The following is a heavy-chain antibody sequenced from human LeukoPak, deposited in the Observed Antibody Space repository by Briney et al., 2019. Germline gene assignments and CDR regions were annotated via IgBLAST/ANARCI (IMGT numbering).Heavy chain of an antibody. V-gene: IGHV4-59*11. CDR1: GGSISSHY. CDR3: ARSARYYYDSSGYYPYYFDY. J-gene: IGHJ4*02. CDR2: IYYSGST. Sequence: SETLSLTCTVSGGSISSHYWSWIRQPPGKGLEWIGYIYYSGSTNYNPSLKSRVTISVDTSKNQFSLKLSSVTAADTAVYYCARSARYYYDSSGYYPYYFDYWGQGTLVTVYS. D-gene: IGHD3-22*01.